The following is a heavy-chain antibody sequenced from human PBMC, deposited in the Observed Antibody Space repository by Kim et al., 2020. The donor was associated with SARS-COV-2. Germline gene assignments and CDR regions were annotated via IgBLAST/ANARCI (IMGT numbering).Heavy chain of an antibody. CDR3: ARPRGYDFDM. CDR2: VTGTGSKT. Sequence: GGSLRLSCAASGFTFSSYAMSWVRQAPGKGLEWVSSVTGTGSKTYYADSVRGRFTISRDNSKNALYVQMNSLRAEDTALYYCARPRGYDFDMWGPGTMV. V-gene: IGHV3-23*01. J-gene: IGHJ3*02. D-gene: IGHD1-1*01. CDR1: GFTFSSYA.